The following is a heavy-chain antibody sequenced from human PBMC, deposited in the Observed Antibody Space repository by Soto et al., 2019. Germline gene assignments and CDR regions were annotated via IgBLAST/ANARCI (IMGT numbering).Heavy chain of an antibody. CDR1: GFTFSSYS. CDR2: ISSSSSYI. CDR3: ERDTHYDFWSGPRYYYYGMDV. D-gene: IGHD3-3*01. Sequence: GGSLRLSCAASGFTFSSYSMNWVRQAPGKGLEWVSSISSSSSYIYYADSVKGRFTISRDNAKNSLYLQMNSLRAEDTAVYYCERDTHYDFWSGPRYYYYGMDVWGQGTTVTVSS. J-gene: IGHJ6*02. V-gene: IGHV3-21*01.